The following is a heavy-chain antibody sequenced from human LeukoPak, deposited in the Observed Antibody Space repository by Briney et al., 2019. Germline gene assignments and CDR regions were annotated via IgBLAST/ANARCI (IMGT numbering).Heavy chain of an antibody. D-gene: IGHD3-10*01. V-gene: IGHV1-18*01. CDR2: INVYNGNT. J-gene: IGHJ3*02. CDR3: ARDPPIGGADVFDI. Sequence: GASVKVSCKASGYTFTSHDVSWVRQAPGQGLEWMGWINVYNGNTDYAQRLQGRVTMTTDTSTNTAYMELGSLRSDDTAVYYCARDPPIGGADVFDIWGQGTMVTVSS. CDR1: GYTFTSHD.